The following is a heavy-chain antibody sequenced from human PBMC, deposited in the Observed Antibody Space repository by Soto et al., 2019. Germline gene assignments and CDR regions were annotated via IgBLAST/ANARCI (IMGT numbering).Heavy chain of an antibody. J-gene: IGHJ6*02. Sequence: ASVKVSCKASGYTFTTYGFSWVRQAPGQGLEWMGWISGDKANTNYAQKVQGRVTMTTDRTTSTAYMELRRVKSYDTAVYFCTRGTRLPWSMDVWGQGTTVTVSS. CDR3: TRGTRLPWSMDV. CDR1: GYTFTTYG. CDR2: ISGDKANT. V-gene: IGHV1-18*04. D-gene: IGHD4-17*01.